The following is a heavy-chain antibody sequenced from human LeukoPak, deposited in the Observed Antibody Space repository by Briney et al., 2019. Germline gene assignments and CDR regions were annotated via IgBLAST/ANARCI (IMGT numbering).Heavy chain of an antibody. D-gene: IGHD3-10*01. J-gene: IGHJ4*02. CDR3: ARGFGELLYDDY. V-gene: IGHV3-21*01. Sequence: GGSLRLSCAASGFTFSSYSMNWVRQAPGKGLEWVSSISSSSSYIYYADSVKGRFTISRDNAKNSLYLQMNSLRAEDTAVYYCARGFGELLYDDYWSQGTLVTVSS. CDR1: GFTFSSYS. CDR2: ISSSSSYI.